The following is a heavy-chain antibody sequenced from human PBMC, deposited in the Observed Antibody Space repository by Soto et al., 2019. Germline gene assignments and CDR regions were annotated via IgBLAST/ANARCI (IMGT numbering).Heavy chain of an antibody. Sequence: QVQLVQSAAEVKKPGASVKLSCKASGYTFTTFDIIWVRQAPGQGLEWMAWISAYNGNTSDAQNFQGRVTTTTVPSTRTAYMELRSLGSDATAVYYCAVVCTRDLWSSPAQCYFYGLDAWGQGTTGTVS. CDR1: GYTFTTFD. CDR2: ISAYNGNT. J-gene: IGHJ6*02. CDR3: AVVCTRDLWSSPAQCYFYGLDA. V-gene: IGHV1-18*01. D-gene: IGHD3-3*01.